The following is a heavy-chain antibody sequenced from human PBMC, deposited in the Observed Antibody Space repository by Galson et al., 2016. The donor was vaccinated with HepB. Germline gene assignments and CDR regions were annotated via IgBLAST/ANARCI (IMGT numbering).Heavy chain of an antibody. Sequence: SLRLSCAASGFTVSSHYMTWVRQAPGKGLELVSLIYSSGNTWYADSVKGRFTISRDNPKNTLYLQMNSLRAEDTAVYYCARDNGVWGQGTLVTVSS. CDR3: ARDNGV. J-gene: IGHJ4*02. V-gene: IGHV3-53*01. CDR2: IYSSGNT. CDR1: GFTVSSHY. D-gene: IGHD2-8*01.